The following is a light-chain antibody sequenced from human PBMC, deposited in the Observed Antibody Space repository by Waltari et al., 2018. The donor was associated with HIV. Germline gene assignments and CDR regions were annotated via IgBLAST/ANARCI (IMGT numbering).Light chain of an antibody. CDR3: QKYDSAPFT. J-gene: IGKJ2*01. V-gene: IGKV1-27*01. Sequence: DIEMTQSPSSLSASIGDSVTLTCRASQDISNYLAWYQQRPGQIPKLLIHCASTLRSGVPFRFSGSGSGTHFTLTITGLLPEDVATYYCQKYDSAPFTFGPGTRVDI. CDR2: CAS. CDR1: QDISNY.